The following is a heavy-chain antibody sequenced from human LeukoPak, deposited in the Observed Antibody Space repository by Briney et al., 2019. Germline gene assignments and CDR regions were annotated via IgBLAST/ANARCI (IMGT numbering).Heavy chain of an antibody. D-gene: IGHD2-2*01. Sequence: HGESLKISCKGSGYSFTSYWIGWVRQMPGKGLEWIGIIYPGDSNTRYSPSFQGQVTISADKSINTAYLQWSSLKASDTAMYYCARHDSCSSTSCYFDYWGQGTLVTVSS. CDR2: IYPGDSNT. J-gene: IGHJ4*02. V-gene: IGHV5-51*01. CDR3: ARHDSCSSTSCYFDY. CDR1: GYSFTSYW.